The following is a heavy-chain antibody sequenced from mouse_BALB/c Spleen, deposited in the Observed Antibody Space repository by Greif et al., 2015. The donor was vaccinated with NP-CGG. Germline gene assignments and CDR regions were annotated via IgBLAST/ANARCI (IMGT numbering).Heavy chain of an antibody. V-gene: IGHV5-6-3*01. Sequence: EVKLMESGGGLVQPGGSLKLSCAASGFTFSSYGMSWVRQTPDKRLELVATINSNGGSTYYPDSVKGRFTISRDNAKNTLYLQMSRLKSEDTAMYYCATGFAYWGQGTLVTVSA. J-gene: IGHJ3*01. CDR3: ATGFAY. CDR2: INSNGGST. CDR1: GFTFSSYG.